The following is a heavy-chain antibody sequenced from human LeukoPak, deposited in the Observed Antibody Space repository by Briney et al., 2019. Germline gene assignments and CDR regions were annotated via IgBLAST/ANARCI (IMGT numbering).Heavy chain of an antibody. V-gene: IGHV3-30*18. CDR3: AKDHEPYCGGDCFKGDY. J-gene: IGHJ4*02. D-gene: IGHD2-21*02. CDR1: GFTFSRYG. Sequence: GGSLRLSCAASGFTFSRYGMHWVRQAPGKGLEWVAVILYDGSNKYYADSVKGRFTISRDNSKNTLYLQMNSLRAEDTAVYYCAKDHEPYCGGDCFKGDYRGQGTLVTVSS. CDR2: ILYDGSNK.